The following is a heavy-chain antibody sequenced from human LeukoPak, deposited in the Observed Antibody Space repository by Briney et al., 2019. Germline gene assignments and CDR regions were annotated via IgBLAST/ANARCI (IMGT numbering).Heavy chain of an antibody. J-gene: IGHJ3*02. CDR1: GFTFSSYA. D-gene: IGHD3-10*01. V-gene: IGHV3-7*01. CDR3: ARDVNSAYYGSGVYYTHDAFDI. Sequence: PGGSLRLSCAASGFTFSSYAMSWVRQAPGKGLEWVANTKQDGSEKYYVDSVKGRFTISRDNAKNSLYLQMNSLRAEDTAVFYCARDVNSAYYGSGVYYTHDAFDIWGQGTMVTVSS. CDR2: TKQDGSEK.